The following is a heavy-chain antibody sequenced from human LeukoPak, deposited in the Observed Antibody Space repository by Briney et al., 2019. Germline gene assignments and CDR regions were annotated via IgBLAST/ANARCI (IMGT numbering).Heavy chain of an antibody. J-gene: IGHJ4*02. CDR1: GFTFSSYW. Sequence: PGGSLRLSCAASGFTFSSYWMHWVRQAPGKGLEWVSAISGSGGSTYYADSVKGRFTISRDNSKNTLYLQMNSLRAEDTAVYYCARDRVWTVLYWGQGTLVTVSS. V-gene: IGHV3-23*01. CDR2: ISGSGGST. CDR3: ARDRVWTVLY. D-gene: IGHD6-13*01.